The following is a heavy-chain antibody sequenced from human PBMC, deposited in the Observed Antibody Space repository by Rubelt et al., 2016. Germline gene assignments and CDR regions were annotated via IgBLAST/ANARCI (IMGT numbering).Heavy chain of an antibody. Sequence: QQQLQESGPGLVKPSETLSLTCTVSGGSISSSSYYWGWIRQPPGKGLEWIGNIYYSGSTYYNPSLKSRVTISVDTSKNHFPLQHCSATASAPAFYYCARYLSGWYFDLWGHGTLGTV. V-gene: IGHV4-39*02. D-gene: IGHD2-2*01. CDR3: ARYLSGWYFDL. J-gene: IGHJ2*01. CDR2: IYYSGST. CDR1: GGSISSSSYY.